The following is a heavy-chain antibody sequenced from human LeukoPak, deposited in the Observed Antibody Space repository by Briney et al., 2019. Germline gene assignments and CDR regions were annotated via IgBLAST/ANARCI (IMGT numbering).Heavy chain of an antibody. Sequence: PGGSLRLSCAASGFTFTDFYMSWIRQAPGKGLEWVSYITNSGTTIYYADSVKGRFTISRDNAKNSLYLQMNSLRAEDTAVYYCARDGHYDILTGYFHDWGQGTLVTVSS. CDR3: ARDGHYDILTGYFHD. V-gene: IGHV3-11*01. CDR2: ITNSGTTI. CDR1: GFTFTDFY. D-gene: IGHD3-9*01. J-gene: IGHJ1*01.